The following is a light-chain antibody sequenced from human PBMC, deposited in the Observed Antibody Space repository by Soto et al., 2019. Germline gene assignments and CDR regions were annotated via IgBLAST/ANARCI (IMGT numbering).Light chain of an antibody. CDR1: QSVSSY. Sequence: EIVLTQSPATLSFSPGERATLSCRASQSVSSYLAWYQHKPGQAPRLLIYDASNRVIGVPARFTGSGSGTDFTLSISSLEPEDFAVYFCQQRGNWPITVGQGTRLEIK. V-gene: IGKV3-11*01. CDR3: QQRGNWPIT. CDR2: DAS. J-gene: IGKJ5*01.